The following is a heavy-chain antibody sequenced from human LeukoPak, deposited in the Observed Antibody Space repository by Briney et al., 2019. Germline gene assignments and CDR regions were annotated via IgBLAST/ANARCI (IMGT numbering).Heavy chain of an antibody. CDR3: ARCTPLFDY. CDR2: IYHSGST. CDR1: GYSISSGYY. V-gene: IGHV4-38-2*02. Sequence: SETLSLTCTVSGYSISSGYYWGWIRQPPGKGLEWIGSIYHSGSTYYNPSLKSRVTISVDTSKNQFSLKLSSVTAADTAVYYCARCTPLFDYWGQGTLVTVSS. J-gene: IGHJ4*02. D-gene: IGHD2-15*01.